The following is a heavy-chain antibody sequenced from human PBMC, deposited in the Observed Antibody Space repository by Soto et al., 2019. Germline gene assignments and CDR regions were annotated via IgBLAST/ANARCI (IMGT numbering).Heavy chain of an antibody. J-gene: IGHJ4*02. CDR2: IYYSGST. CDR3: ARVVNYYDSSGYYYLVDY. V-gene: IGHV4-31*01. D-gene: IGHD3-22*01. Sequence: QVQLQESGPGLVKPSQTLSLTCTVSGGSISSGGYYWSWIRQHPGKGLEWIGYIYYSGSTYYNPSLKSPVTISVDTAKNQFSLKLSSVTAADTAVYYCARVVNYYDSSGYYYLVDYWGQGTLVTVSS. CDR1: GGSISSGGYY.